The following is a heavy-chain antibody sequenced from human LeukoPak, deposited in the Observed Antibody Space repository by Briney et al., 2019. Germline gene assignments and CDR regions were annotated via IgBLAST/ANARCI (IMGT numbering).Heavy chain of an antibody. CDR2: IWYDGSNK. Sequence: PGRSLRLSCAASGFTFSSYGMHWVRQAPGKGLEWVAVIWYDGSNKYYADSVKGRFTISRDNSKNTLYLQMNSLRAEDTAVYYCARAEGHIVVVTANDAFDIWGQGTMVTVSS. V-gene: IGHV3-33*01. J-gene: IGHJ3*02. CDR3: ARAEGHIVVVTANDAFDI. CDR1: GFTFSSYG. D-gene: IGHD2-21*02.